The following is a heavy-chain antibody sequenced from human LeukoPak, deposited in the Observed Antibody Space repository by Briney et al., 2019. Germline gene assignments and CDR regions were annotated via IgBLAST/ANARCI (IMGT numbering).Heavy chain of an antibody. Sequence: GESLKISCQGSGYSFTNYWIGWVRQMPGKGLEWMGIIYPGDSDTRYSPDFQGQVTISADKSISTAYLQWNSLKASETAMYYCARITYYYDSSGYWGWFDPWGQGTLVTVSS. CDR2: IYPGDSDT. CDR3: ARITYYYDSSGYWGWFDP. D-gene: IGHD3-22*01. CDR1: GYSFTNYW. J-gene: IGHJ5*02. V-gene: IGHV5-51*01.